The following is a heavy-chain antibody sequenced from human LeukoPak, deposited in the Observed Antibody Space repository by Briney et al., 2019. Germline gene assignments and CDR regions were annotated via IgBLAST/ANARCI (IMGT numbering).Heavy chain of an antibody. J-gene: IGHJ4*02. V-gene: IGHV3-30*03. Sequence: PGGSLRLSCAASGFTFSNYAMHWVRQAPGKGLEWVALISSDGSRKINAPSVRGRFTISRDNSKNTLYLQMNSLRPEDTAVYFCARGQDSASSAYLFYRGQAALVAVPS. D-gene: IGHD3-22*01. CDR1: GFTFSNYA. CDR3: ARGQDSASSAYLFY. CDR2: ISSDGSRK.